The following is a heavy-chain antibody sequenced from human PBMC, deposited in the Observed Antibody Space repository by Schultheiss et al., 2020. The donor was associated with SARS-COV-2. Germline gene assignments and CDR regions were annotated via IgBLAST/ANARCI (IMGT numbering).Heavy chain of an antibody. D-gene: IGHD2-21*02. CDR2: ISSSSSTI. J-gene: IGHJ3*02. CDR3: VKGGIVVVTAPPSSFDI. Sequence: GGSLRLSCAASGFTFSSYGMHWVRQAPGKGLEWVSYISSSSSTIYYADSVKGRFTISRDNSKNTLYLQMSSLRAEDTAVYYCVKGGIVVVTAPPSSFDIWGQGTMVTVSS. CDR1: GFTFSSYG. V-gene: IGHV3-48*01.